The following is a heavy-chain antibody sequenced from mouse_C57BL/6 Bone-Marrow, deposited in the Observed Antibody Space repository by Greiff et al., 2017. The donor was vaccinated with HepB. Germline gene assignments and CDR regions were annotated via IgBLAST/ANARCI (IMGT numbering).Heavy chain of an antibody. J-gene: IGHJ3*01. D-gene: IGHD1-1*01. CDR2: ISSGGDYI. CDR3: TRGGLYGSSYGFAY. Sequence: EVKLVESGEGLVKPGGSLKLSCAASGFTFSSYAMSWVRQTPEKRLEWVAYISSGGDYIYYADTVKGRFTISRDNARNTLYLQMSSLKSEDTAMYYCTRGGLYGSSYGFAYWGQGTLVTVSA. CDR1: GFTFSSYA. V-gene: IGHV5-9-1*02.